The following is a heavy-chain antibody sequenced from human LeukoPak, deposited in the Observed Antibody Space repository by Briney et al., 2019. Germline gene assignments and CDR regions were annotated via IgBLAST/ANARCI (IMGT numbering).Heavy chain of an antibody. J-gene: IGHJ6*02. Sequence: PGGPLRLSCAASGFSLSGYWMHWVRQAPGKGLVWVSRIGFDGSGTTYADSVKGRFTISRDTSKNTLYLQMNSLRDEDAAVYHCTRVQAGRSGLMDVWGRGTTVTVSS. V-gene: IGHV3-74*01. CDR1: GFSLSGYW. CDR3: TRVQAGRSGLMDV. CDR2: IGFDGSGT.